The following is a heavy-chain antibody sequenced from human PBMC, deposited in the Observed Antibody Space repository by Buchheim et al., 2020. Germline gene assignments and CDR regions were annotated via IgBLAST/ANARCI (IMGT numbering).Heavy chain of an antibody. CDR2: ISYDGSNK. CDR1: GFTFSSYA. J-gene: IGHJ4*02. CDR3: ARALGVSHYFDY. Sequence: QVQLVESGGGVVQPGRSLRLSCAASGFTFSSYAMHWVRQAPGKGLEWVAVISYDGSNKYYADSVKGRFPISRDNYKHTLYLQRNSLRAEDTAVYYCARALGVSHYFDYWGQGTL. V-gene: IGHV3-30-3*01. D-gene: IGHD3-16*01.